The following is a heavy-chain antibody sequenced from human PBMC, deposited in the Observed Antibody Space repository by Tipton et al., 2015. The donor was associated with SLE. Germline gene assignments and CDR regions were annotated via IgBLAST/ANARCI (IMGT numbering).Heavy chain of an antibody. CDR3: ATGHFDF. CDR2: MHHNGST. J-gene: IGHJ5*01. V-gene: IGHV4-38-2*02. D-gene: IGHD1-1*01. Sequence: TLSLTCTVSLYSIGSGFYWDWARQAPGKGLEWVATMHHNGSTYYNPSLRSRVAVSMDTSRNQFSLRLKSATAADTAVYFCATGHFDFWGQGRPVTVSS. CDR1: LYSIGSGFY.